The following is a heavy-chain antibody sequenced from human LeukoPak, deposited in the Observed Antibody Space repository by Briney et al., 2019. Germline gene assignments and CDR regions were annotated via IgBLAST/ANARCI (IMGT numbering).Heavy chain of an antibody. CDR2: ISSSGSYV. V-gene: IGHV3-21*01. CDR3: ARAGHENYDFLTGYYSPFDY. J-gene: IGHJ4*02. D-gene: IGHD3-9*01. Sequence: GGSLRLSCAASGFTFSSYSMNWVRQAPGKGLEWVSSISSSGSYVYYADSVKGRFTISRDNAKNSLYLQMNSLRAEDTAIYYCARAGHENYDFLTGYYSPFDYWGQGTLVTVSS. CDR1: GFTFSSYS.